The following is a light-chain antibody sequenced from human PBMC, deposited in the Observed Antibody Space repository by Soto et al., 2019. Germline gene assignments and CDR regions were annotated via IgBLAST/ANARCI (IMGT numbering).Light chain of an antibody. CDR2: GAS. V-gene: IGKV3-20*01. CDR3: QQYDTSLIT. Sequence: EIVMTQSPATLAGSPGETVTLSCRASQSLGGNLAWYQQKPGQAPRLLIYGASSRATGIPDRFSGSASGTDFTLTISRLEPEDFAVYYCQQYDTSLITFGQGTRLEIK. J-gene: IGKJ5*01. CDR1: QSLGGN.